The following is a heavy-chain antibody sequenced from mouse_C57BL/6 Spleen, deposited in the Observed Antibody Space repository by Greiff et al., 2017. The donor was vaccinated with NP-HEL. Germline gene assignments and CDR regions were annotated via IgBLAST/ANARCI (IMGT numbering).Heavy chain of an antibody. CDR3: ARGGYSNYVYYAMDY. J-gene: IGHJ4*01. CDR1: GYTFTSYW. CDR2: IYPGSGST. D-gene: IGHD2-5*01. Sequence: QVQLQQPGAELVKPGASVKMSCKASGYTFTSYWITWVKQRPGQGLEWIGDIYPGSGSTNYNAKFKSKATLTVDTSSSTAYMQLSSLTSEDSAVYYCARGGYSNYVYYAMDYWGQGTSVTVSS. V-gene: IGHV1-55*01.